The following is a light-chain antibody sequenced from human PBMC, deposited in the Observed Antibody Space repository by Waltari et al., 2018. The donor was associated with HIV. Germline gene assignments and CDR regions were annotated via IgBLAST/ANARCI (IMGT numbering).Light chain of an antibody. V-gene: IGLV1-44*01. J-gene: IGLJ1*01. Sequence: QSVLTQPPSASGTPGQRVTISCSGSSHNIGRTPINWYRQLQGTAPKLLIYRNNQWPSGVPDRFSGSKSGTSASLAISGLQSEDEADYYCAAWDDSLHGYVFGTGTKGTVV. CDR3: AAWDDSLHGYV. CDR2: RNN. CDR1: SHNIGRTP.